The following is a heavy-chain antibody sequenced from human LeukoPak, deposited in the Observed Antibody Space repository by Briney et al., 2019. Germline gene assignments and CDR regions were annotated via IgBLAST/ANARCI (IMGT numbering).Heavy chain of an antibody. CDR2: IWYDGSNK. V-gene: IGHV3-33*01. CDR3: ARERRVAAAPTKDY. CDR1: GFTFSSYG. D-gene: IGHD6-13*01. Sequence: GGSLRLSCAASGFTFSSYGMHWVRQAPGKGLEWVAVIWYDGSNKYYADSVKGRFTVSRDNSKNTLYLQMNSLRAEDTAVYYCARERRVAAAPTKDYWGQGTLVTVSS. J-gene: IGHJ4*02.